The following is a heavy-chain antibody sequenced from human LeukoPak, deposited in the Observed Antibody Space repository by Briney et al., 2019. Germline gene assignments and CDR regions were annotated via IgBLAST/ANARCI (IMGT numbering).Heavy chain of an antibody. CDR1: GFTFSSYG. Sequence: PGGSLRLSCAASGFTFSSYGMHWVRQAPGKGLEWVAFIRYDGSNKYYADSVKGRFTISRDNSKNTLYLQMNSLRAEDTAVYYCAKDLLRGYSYGGLDYWGQGTLVTVSS. D-gene: IGHD5-18*01. CDR2: IRYDGSNK. CDR3: AKDLLRGYSYGGLDY. J-gene: IGHJ4*02. V-gene: IGHV3-30*02.